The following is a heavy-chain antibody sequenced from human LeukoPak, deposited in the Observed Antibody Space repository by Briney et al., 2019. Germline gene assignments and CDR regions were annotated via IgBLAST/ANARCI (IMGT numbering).Heavy chain of an antibody. Sequence: GGSLRLSCAASGFTFSSYWMHWVRQAPGKGLVWVSRINSDGSSTSYADSVKGRFTISRDNSKNTLYLQMNSLRAEDTAVYYCAKDLSGYSYGYGLDYWGQGTLVTVSS. J-gene: IGHJ4*02. CDR2: INSDGSST. V-gene: IGHV3-74*01. D-gene: IGHD5-18*01. CDR1: GFTFSSYW. CDR3: AKDLSGYSYGYGLDY.